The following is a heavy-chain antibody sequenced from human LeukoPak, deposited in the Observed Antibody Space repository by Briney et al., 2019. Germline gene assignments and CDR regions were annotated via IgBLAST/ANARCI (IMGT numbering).Heavy chain of an antibody. CDR3: ARVGYDSSGYYVPEGTNFDY. J-gene: IGHJ4*02. D-gene: IGHD3-22*01. V-gene: IGHV1-69*05. Sequence: SVKVSCKASGGTFSSYAISWVRQAPGQGLEWMGGIIPIFGTANYAQKFQGRVTITTDESTSTAYMELSSLRSEYTAVYYCARVGYDSSGYYVPEGTNFDYWGQGTLVTVSS. CDR1: GGTFSSYA. CDR2: IIPIFGTA.